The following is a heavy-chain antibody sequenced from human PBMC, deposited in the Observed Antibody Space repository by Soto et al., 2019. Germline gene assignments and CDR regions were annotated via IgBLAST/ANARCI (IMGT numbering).Heavy chain of an antibody. J-gene: IGHJ4*02. V-gene: IGHV1-69*13. Sequence: SGKVSCKASGGTFSSYAISWVRQAPGQGLEWMGGIIPIFGTANYAQKFQGRVTITADESTSTAYMELSSLRSEDTAVYYCAREPRDGYNMYYFDYWGQGTLVTVSS. CDR3: AREPRDGYNMYYFDY. CDR1: GGTFSSYA. CDR2: IIPIFGTA. D-gene: IGHD5-12*01.